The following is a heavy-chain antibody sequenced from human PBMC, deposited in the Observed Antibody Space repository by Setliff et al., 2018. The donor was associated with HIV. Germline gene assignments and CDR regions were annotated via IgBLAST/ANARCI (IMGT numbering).Heavy chain of an antibody. CDR3: VKDVLKFWSGSGALDL. V-gene: IGHV3-33*06. CDR2: IWYDASKK. CDR1: GFTFNSFG. Sequence: LRLSCAASGFTFNSFGFHWVRQAPGKGLEWVALIWYDASKKEYADSVKGRFNILRDDSKKTAYLQMNSLRADDTGVYYCVKDVLKFWSGSGALDLWGPGTPVTVSS. D-gene: IGHD3-3*01. J-gene: IGHJ5*02.